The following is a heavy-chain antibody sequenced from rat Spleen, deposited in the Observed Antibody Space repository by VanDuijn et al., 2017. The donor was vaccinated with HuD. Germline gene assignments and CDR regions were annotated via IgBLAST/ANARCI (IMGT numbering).Heavy chain of an antibody. CDR3: TTMGNYFDY. CDR2: ISYDGSSI. D-gene: IGHD1-10*01. J-gene: IGHJ4*01. Sequence: EVQLVESGGGLVQPGRSMKLSCAASGFTFSDYGMAWVRQTPTKGLEWVASISYDGSSIYYRDSVKGRFTISRDNAKNTLDLQMDSLRSEDTAPYYCTTMGNYFDYWGQGASVTVSS. V-gene: IGHV5-20*01. CDR1: GFTFSDYG.